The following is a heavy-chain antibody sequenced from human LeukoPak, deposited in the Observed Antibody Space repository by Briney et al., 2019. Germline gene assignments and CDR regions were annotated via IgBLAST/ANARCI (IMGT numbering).Heavy chain of an antibody. Sequence: GGSLRLSCAASGFTFSSYAMHWVRQAPGKGLEWVAVISYDGSNKYYADSVKGRFTISRDNSKNTLYLQMNSLRAEDTAVYYCARVDSSEIGAFDIWGQGTMVTVSS. CDR3: ARVDSSEIGAFDI. CDR1: GFTFSSYA. D-gene: IGHD3-22*01. CDR2: ISYDGSNK. V-gene: IGHV3-30-3*01. J-gene: IGHJ3*02.